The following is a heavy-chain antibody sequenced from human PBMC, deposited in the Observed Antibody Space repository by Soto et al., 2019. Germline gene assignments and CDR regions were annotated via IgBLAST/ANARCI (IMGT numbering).Heavy chain of an antibody. Sequence: SETLSLTCAVYGGSFSGYYWSWIRQPPGKGLEWIGEINHSGSTNYNPSLKSRVTISVDTSKNQFSLKLSSVTAADTAVYYCARDAAWRSGSYYYFDYWGQGTLVTVSS. CDR2: INHSGST. D-gene: IGHD1-26*01. V-gene: IGHV4-34*01. CDR1: GGSFSGYY. CDR3: ARDAAWRSGSYYYFDY. J-gene: IGHJ4*02.